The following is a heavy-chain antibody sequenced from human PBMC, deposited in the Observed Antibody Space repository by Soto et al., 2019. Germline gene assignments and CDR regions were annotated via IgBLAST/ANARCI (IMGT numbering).Heavy chain of an antibody. CDR2: IYCSVST. D-gene: IGHD4-17*01. CDR3: ARDYGGPFDY. Sequence: QVQLQESGPGLVKPSETLSLTCTVSAGSISGYYWSWIRQPPGKGLEWIGCIYCSVSTNYNPSLKSRVTISVDTSKNQFSLKLSSVTAADTAVYYCARDYGGPFDYWGQGTLVTVSS. J-gene: IGHJ4*02. V-gene: IGHV4-59*01. CDR1: AGSISGYY.